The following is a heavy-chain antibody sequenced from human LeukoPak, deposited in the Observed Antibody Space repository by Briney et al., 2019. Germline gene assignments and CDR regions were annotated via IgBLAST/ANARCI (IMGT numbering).Heavy chain of an antibody. CDR1: GFTFSNAH. J-gene: IGHJ4*02. CDR2: IKSKTEGGKI. D-gene: IGHD3-10*01. CDR3: TTDDYYYGSGSYCPLGSY. Sequence: GGSLRLSCAASGFTFSNAHMSWVRQAPGKGLEWVGRIKSKTEGGKIDYAAPVKGRFTISRDDSRNTLYLQMNSLKTEDTAVYYCTTDDYYYGSGSYCPLGSYWGQGTLVTVSS. V-gene: IGHV3-15*01.